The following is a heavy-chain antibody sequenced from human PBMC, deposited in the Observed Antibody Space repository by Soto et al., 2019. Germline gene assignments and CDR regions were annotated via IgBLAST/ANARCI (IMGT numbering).Heavy chain of an antibody. CDR2: ISGSGGET. CDR1: GFIYSIYA. J-gene: IGHJ4*02. D-gene: IGHD5-12*01. CDR3: AKEIAVAVATPPEY. V-gene: IGHV3-23*01. Sequence: EVQLLQSGGGLLQPGGSLRLSCTASGFIYSIYAMAWVRQAPGKGLEWVSAISGSGGETYYADSVKGRFTISRDNSKNTVYLPMTNLRAEDTAVYYCAKEIAVAVATPPEYWGQGTLVTVSS.